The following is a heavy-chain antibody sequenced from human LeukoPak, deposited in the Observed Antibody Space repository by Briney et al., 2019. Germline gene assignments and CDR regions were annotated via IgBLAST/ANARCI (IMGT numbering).Heavy chain of an antibody. Sequence: PGGSLRLSCAASGFTVSSNYMSWVRQAPGKGLEWVSVIYSGGSTYYADSVKGRFTISRDNSKNTLCLQMNSLRAEDTAVYYCARRYSSGWHFDYWGQGTLVTVSS. J-gene: IGHJ4*02. CDR1: GFTVSSNY. V-gene: IGHV3-53*01. CDR3: ARRYSSGWHFDY. D-gene: IGHD6-19*01. CDR2: IYSGGST.